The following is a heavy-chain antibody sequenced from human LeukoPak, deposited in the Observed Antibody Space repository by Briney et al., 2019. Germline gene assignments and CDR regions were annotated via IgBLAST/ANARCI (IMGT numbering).Heavy chain of an antibody. D-gene: IGHD4-17*01. Sequence: ASVKVSCKASGYTFTSYYMHWVRKAPGQGLEWMGIINPSGGSTSYAQKFQGRVTMTRDTSTSTVYMELSSLRSEDTAVYYCARDRGGDYGRGRYYYYYYMDVWGKGTTVTVSS. CDR3: ARDRGGDYGRGRYYYYYYMDV. V-gene: IGHV1-46*01. CDR1: GYTFTSYY. CDR2: INPSGGST. J-gene: IGHJ6*03.